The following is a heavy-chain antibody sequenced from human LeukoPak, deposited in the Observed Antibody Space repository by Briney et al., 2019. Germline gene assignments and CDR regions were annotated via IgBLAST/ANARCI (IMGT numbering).Heavy chain of an antibody. CDR3: TRDLMDYDVSTGLHHYYMDV. D-gene: IGHD3-9*01. V-gene: IGHV3-30*12. J-gene: IGHJ6*02. Sequence: PGGSLRLSCAASGFTFSNYGMHWVRQAPGKGLEWVAFIEYDGTNIHFADSVRGRFTISRDNAKNTLYLQMNTLRVEDTAVYYCTRDLMDYDVSTGLHHYYMDVWGQGTTVTVSS. CDR1: GFTFSNYG. CDR2: IEYDGTNI.